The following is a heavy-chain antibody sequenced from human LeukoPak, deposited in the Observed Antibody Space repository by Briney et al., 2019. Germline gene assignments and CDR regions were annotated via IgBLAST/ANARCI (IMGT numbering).Heavy chain of an antibody. D-gene: IGHD1-26*01. V-gene: IGHV3-74*01. CDR2: INTDGSST. Sequence: GGSLRLSCAASGFTFSSYWMHWVREAPGKGLLWVSRINTDGSSTNFADSVRGRFTISRDNAKNTLYLQMNSLRAEDTAVYYCTRDLSGTYYGRFDYWGQGTLVTVSS. CDR1: GFTFSSYW. J-gene: IGHJ4*02. CDR3: TRDLSGTYYGRFDY.